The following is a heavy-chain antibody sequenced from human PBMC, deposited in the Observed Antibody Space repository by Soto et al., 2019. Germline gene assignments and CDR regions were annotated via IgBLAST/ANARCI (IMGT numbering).Heavy chain of an antibody. CDR2: IWYDGSNK. CDR3: ARAAVATTRRVYFDY. D-gene: IGHD5-12*01. Sequence: GGSLRLSCAASGFTFSSYGMHWVRQAPGKGLEWVAVIWYDGSNKYYADSVNGRFTISRDNSKNTLYLQMNSLRAEDTAVYYCARAAVATTRRVYFDYWGQGTLVTVSS. V-gene: IGHV3-33*01. CDR1: GFTFSSYG. J-gene: IGHJ4*02.